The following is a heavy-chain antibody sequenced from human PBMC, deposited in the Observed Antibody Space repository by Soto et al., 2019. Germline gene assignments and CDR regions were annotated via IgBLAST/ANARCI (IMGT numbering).Heavy chain of an antibody. V-gene: IGHV3-73*01. CDR1: GFNFSDSV. J-gene: IGHJ3*02. CDR3: TGSMSFAFDI. Sequence: EVQLVESGGGLVQPGGSLKLSFAASGFNFSDSVMHWVRQVSGKGLEWVGRITSTADTYATAYAASVKGRFTVSRDDSQNTPYLQMNSLNTEDTAVYYCTGSMSFAFDIWGQGTMVHVSS. CDR2: ITSTADTYAT.